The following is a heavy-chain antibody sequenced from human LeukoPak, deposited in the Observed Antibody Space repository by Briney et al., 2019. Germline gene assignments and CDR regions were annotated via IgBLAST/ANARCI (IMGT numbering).Heavy chain of an antibody. Sequence: PSETLSLTCTVSGGSISSYYWSWIRQPPGKGLAWIGYIYYSGSTNYNPSLKSRVTISVDTSKNQFSLKLSSVTAADTAVYYCAREIHYYDSRRAFDIWGQGTMVTVSS. D-gene: IGHD3-22*01. CDR2: IYYSGST. J-gene: IGHJ3*02. V-gene: IGHV4-59*01. CDR1: GGSISSYY. CDR3: AREIHYYDSRRAFDI.